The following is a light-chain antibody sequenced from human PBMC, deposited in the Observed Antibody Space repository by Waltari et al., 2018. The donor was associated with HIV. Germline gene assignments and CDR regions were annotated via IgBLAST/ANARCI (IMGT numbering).Light chain of an antibody. V-gene: IGLV7-46*02. CDR2: DAV. Sequence: QALVTQEPSLTVSPGGTVILTCASNSGPVTKNNYPYWFQQKSGQAPRTLIFDAVKSHPWTPGRFSGLLLGGKAALTLLDARPEDEAVYFCLLSFGVSRLFGGGTKLTVL. J-gene: IGLJ2*01. CDR1: SGPVTKNNY. CDR3: LLSFGVSRL.